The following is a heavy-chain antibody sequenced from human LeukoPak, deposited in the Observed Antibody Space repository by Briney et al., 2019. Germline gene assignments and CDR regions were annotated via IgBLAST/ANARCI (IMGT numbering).Heavy chain of an antibody. J-gene: IGHJ4*02. Sequence: GGSLRLSCAASGFTFSSYGMHWVRQAPGKGLEWVAVISYDGSNKYCADSVKGRFTISRDNSKNTLYLQMNSLRAEDTAVYYCATDRATQYFDYWGQGTLVSVPS. V-gene: IGHV3-30*03. CDR2: ISYDGSNK. CDR1: GFTFSSYG. D-gene: IGHD2-15*01. CDR3: ATDRATQYFDY.